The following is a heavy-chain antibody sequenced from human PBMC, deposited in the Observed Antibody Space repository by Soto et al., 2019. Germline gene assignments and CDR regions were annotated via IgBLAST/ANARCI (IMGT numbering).Heavy chain of an antibody. CDR3: AKDLGDNDYYYYGMDV. J-gene: IGHJ6*02. CDR2: LSGTGGNT. D-gene: IGHD4-17*01. V-gene: IGHV3-23*01. Sequence: EVQLLESGGGLVQRGGSLRLSCVASGFTFRDYAVTWVRQAPGKGLEWVSALSGTGGNTFYADSVKGRFTISRDNSKNPLYLQMNSLRAEETAVYYCAKDLGDNDYYYYGMDVWGQGTTVTVSS. CDR1: GFTFRDYA.